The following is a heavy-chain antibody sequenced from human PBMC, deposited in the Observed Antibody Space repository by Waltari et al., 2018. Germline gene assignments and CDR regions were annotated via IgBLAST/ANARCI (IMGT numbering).Heavy chain of an antibody. CDR1: GGTSSSNA. CDR2: ITHMFGAA. D-gene: IGHD3-10*01. V-gene: IGHV1-69*01. CDR3: AMEGKTYYSQQPYYFDY. J-gene: IGHJ4*02. Sequence: QVQLVQSGAEVKKPGSSVKVSCKSSGGTSSSNAISWGGQAPGQGREWKGGITHMFGAADYAQNCQGRVTLTADESTSTAYMELSSMRSEDTAVYYCAMEGKTYYSQQPYYFDYWGQGTLVTVSS.